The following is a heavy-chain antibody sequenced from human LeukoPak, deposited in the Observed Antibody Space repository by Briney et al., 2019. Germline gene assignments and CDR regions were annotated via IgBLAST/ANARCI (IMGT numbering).Heavy chain of an antibody. D-gene: IGHD6-19*01. J-gene: IGHJ4*02. CDR1: GYSFTSYW. Sequence: HGESLKISCKGSGYSFTSYWIGWVRQMPGKGLEWMGIIYPGDSDTRYSPSFQGQVTISADKSISTAYLQWSSLKASDTAMYYCARRRAVAGLVYYFDYWGQGTLVTVSS. CDR2: IYPGDSDT. V-gene: IGHV5-51*01. CDR3: ARRRAVAGLVYYFDY.